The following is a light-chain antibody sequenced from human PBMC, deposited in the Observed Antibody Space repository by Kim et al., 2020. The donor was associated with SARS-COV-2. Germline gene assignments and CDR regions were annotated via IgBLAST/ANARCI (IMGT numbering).Light chain of an antibody. J-gene: IGKJ5*01. CDR2: GAS. Sequence: SPGERAPLSCRASQSVSSNLAWYQQKPGQAPRLLIYGASIRATGIPARFSGSGSGTEFTLTISVLQSEDFAVYYCQQYNSWPPITFGQGTRLEIK. V-gene: IGKV3D-15*03. CDR3: QQYNSWPPIT. CDR1: QSVSSN.